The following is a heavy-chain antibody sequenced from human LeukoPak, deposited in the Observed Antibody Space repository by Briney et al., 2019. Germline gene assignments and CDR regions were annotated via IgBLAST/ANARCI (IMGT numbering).Heavy chain of an antibody. V-gene: IGHV4-38-2*02. CDR3: ARGFGSSWYFQGGYYYYYMDV. CDR2: INHSGST. CDR1: DYSISSGYY. J-gene: IGHJ6*03. Sequence: SETLSLTCTVSDYSISSGYYWGWIRQPPGKGLEWIGEINHSGSTNYNPSLKSRVTISVDTSKNQFSLKLSSVTAADTAVYYCARGFGSSWYFQGGYYYYYMDVWGKGTTVTVSS. D-gene: IGHD6-13*01.